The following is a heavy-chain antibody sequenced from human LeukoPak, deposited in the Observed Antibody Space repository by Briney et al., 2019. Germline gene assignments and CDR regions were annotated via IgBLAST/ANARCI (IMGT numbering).Heavy chain of an antibody. CDR3: ARDDTAMAFNYYYYGMDV. J-gene: IGHJ6*02. CDR1: RFTFNSYA. CDR2: ISSSGSTI. D-gene: IGHD5-18*01. Sequence: GGSLRLSCAASRFTFNSYAMSWVRQAPGKGLEWVSYISSSGSTIYYADSVKGRFTISRDNAKNSLYLQMNSLRAEDTAVYYCARDDTAMAFNYYYYGMDVWGQGTTVTVSS. V-gene: IGHV3-48*04.